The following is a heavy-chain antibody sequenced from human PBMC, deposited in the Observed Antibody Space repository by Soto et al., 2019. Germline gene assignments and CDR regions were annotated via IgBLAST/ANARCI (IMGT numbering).Heavy chain of an antibody. CDR2: IFPGDSDT. J-gene: IGHJ4*02. V-gene: IGHV5-51*01. D-gene: IGHD3-22*01. CDR1: GYNFGAYW. CDR3: ARVSYYDSSGHLPGLFDY. Sequence: LGESLKISCKASGYNFGAYWIGWVRQMPGRGLEWMGIIFPGDSDTRYSPSFQGQVTISADKSISAVYLQWRSLKASDTAVYYCARVSYYDSSGHLPGLFDYWGQGTLVTVSS.